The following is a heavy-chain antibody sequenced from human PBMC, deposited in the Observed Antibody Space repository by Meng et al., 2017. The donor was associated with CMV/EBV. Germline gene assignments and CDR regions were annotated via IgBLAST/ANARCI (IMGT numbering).Heavy chain of an antibody. V-gene: IGHV1-2*02. CDR1: GYTFTGYY. CDR2: INPNSGGT. J-gene: IGHJ6*02. D-gene: IGHD4-17*01. CDR3: ASQTTGYYGMDV. Sequence: ASVKVSCKASGYTFTGYYMHWVRQAPGQGLEWMGWINPNSGGTNYAQKFQGRVTMTRETSISTVYMELSSLRSEDTAVYYCASQTTGYYGMDVWGQGTTVTVSS.